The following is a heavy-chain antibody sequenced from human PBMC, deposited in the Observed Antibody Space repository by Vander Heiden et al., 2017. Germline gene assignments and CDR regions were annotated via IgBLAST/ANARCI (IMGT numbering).Heavy chain of an antibody. J-gene: IGHJ6*02. CDR2: NNHSGST. CDR3: ARALYGSSYLGMDV. V-gene: IGHV4-34*01. D-gene: IGHD6-6*01. Sequence: QVQLQQWGAGLLKPSETLSLTCAVYGGSFSGYYWSWIRQPPGKGLEWIGENNHSGSTNYNPSLKSRVTISVDTSKNQFSLKLSSVTAADTAVYYCARALYGSSYLGMDVWGQGTTVTVSS. CDR1: GGSFSGYY.